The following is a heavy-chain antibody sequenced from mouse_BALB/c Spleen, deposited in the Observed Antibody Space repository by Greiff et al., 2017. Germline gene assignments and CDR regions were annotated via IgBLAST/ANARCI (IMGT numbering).Heavy chain of an antibody. D-gene: IGHD2-14*01. Sequence: QVQLQQSGAELVRPGSSVKISCKASGYAFSSYWMNWVKQRPGQGLEWIGQIYPGDGDTNYNGKFKRKATLTVDKSSSTAYMQLSSLTSEDSAVYYCTIGYDEGYAMDYWGQGTSVTVSS. V-gene: IGHV1-80*01. CDR1: GYAFSSYW. J-gene: IGHJ4*01. CDR2: IYPGDGDT. CDR3: TIGYDEGYAMDY.